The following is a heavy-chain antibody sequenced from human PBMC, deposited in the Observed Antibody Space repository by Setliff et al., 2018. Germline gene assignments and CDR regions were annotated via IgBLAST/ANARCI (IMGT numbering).Heavy chain of an antibody. V-gene: IGHV4-39*01. CDR3: ARRVAVAGGYFDL. Sequence: PSETLSLTCTASGGYISNSYSWGWIRQPPGKDPEWIGNVYYSGSTSYNPSLESRITISVDTSKNQFSLQLSSVTAADTAVYYCARRVAVAGGYFDLWGRGTLVTVSS. CDR2: VYYSGST. J-gene: IGHJ2*01. D-gene: IGHD6-19*01. CDR1: GGYISNSYS.